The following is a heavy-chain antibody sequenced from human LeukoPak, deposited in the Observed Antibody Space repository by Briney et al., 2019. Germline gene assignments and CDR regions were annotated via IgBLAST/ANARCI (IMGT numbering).Heavy chain of an antibody. CDR1: GGTFSSYA. CDR2: IIPIFGTA. D-gene: IGHD2-2*01. Sequence: SVKVSCKASGGTFSSYAISWVRQAPGQGLEWMGGIIPIFGTANYAQKFQGRVTITTDESTSTAYMELSSLRSEDTAVYYCARGVKGYCSSTSCYSGAFDIWGQGTMVTVSS. J-gene: IGHJ3*02. CDR3: ARGVKGYCSSTSCYSGAFDI. V-gene: IGHV1-69*05.